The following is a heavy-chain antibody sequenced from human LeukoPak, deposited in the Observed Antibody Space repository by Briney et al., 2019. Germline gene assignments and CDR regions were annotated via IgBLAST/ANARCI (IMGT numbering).Heavy chain of an antibody. D-gene: IGHD4-17*01. CDR1: GYTFTSYD. V-gene: IGHV1-2*02. CDR3: ARSDDYGDYGVDY. CDR2: INPNSGGT. J-gene: IGHJ4*02. Sequence: ASVKVSCKASGYTFTSYDINWVRQATGQGLEWMGWINPNSGGTNYAQKFQGRVTMTRDTSISTAYMELSRLRSDDTAVYYCARSDDYGDYGVDYWGQGTLVTVSS.